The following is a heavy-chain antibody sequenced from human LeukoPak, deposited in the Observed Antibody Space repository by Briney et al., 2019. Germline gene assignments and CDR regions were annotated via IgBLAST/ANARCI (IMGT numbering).Heavy chain of an antibody. CDR2: IGGRDGST. CDR3: AKGHYSGSGSLDY. J-gene: IGHJ4*02. D-gene: IGHD3-10*01. V-gene: IGHV3-23*01. CDR1: GFTFSSYG. Sequence: GGSLRLSCAASGFTFSSYGMSWVRQAPGKGLEWVSAIGGRDGSTYYADSVKGRFTISRDNSKNTLYVQMNSLRAEDTAVYYCAKGHYSGSGSLDYWGQGTLVTVSS.